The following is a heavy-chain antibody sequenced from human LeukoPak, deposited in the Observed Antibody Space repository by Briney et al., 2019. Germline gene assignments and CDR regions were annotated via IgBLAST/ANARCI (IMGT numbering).Heavy chain of an antibody. J-gene: IGHJ6*04. CDR3: AELGITMIGGV. D-gene: IGHD3-10*02. CDR1: GFTFTTYS. Sequence: TGGSLRLSCEASGFTFTTYSMTWVRQAPGKGLEWVSIISSGSSAIFSADALKGRFTISRDDAKNLLYLDMNSLRAEDTAVYYCAELGITMIGGVWGKGTTVTISS. CDR2: ISSGSSAI. V-gene: IGHV3-21*01.